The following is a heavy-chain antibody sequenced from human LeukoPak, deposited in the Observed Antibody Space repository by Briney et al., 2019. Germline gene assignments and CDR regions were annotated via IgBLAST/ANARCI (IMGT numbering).Heavy chain of an antibody. Sequence: GGSLRLSCAASGFTFSNYAMTWVRQAPGKGLEWVSPITAGGGTTNYADSVKGRFTTSRDNSKNMLYLQMDSLRAEDTAIYYCAKYRASTTWYVEYFDSWGQGTLVTVSS. CDR2: ITAGGGTT. V-gene: IGHV3-23*01. CDR3: AKYRASTTWYVEYFDS. CDR1: GFTFSNYA. D-gene: IGHD2/OR15-2a*01. J-gene: IGHJ4*02.